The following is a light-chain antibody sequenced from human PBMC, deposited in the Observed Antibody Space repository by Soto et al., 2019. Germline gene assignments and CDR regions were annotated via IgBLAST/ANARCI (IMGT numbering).Light chain of an antibody. V-gene: IGLV2-14*01. Sequence: QSALTQPASVSGAPGQSITISCTGTSSDVGGYNYVSWYQQHPGKAPKLIIDEVSNRPSGVSNRFSGSKSGNTASLTISGLQAEDDADYYCNSYTSKSTGVFGSGTKVTVL. CDR3: NSYTSKSTGV. CDR2: EVS. J-gene: IGLJ1*01. CDR1: SSDVGGYNY.